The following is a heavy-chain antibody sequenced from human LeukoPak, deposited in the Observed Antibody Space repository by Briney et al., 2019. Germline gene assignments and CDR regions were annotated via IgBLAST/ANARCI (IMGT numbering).Heavy chain of an antibody. CDR3: ARDGYNWAD. V-gene: IGHV3-11*01. D-gene: IGHD5-24*01. Sequence: EPGGSLRLSCAASGFTFRDHYMTWIRQAPGKGLEWVGSISTSGSTIYYADSVKGRFTVSRDNAKNSLNLQMNSLRAEDTAVYYCARDGYNWADWGQGTLVTASS. CDR2: ISTSGSTI. CDR1: GFTFRDHY. J-gene: IGHJ4*02.